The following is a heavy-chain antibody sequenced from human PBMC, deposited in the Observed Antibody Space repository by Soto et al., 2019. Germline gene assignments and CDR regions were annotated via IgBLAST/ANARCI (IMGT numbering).Heavy chain of an antibody. V-gene: IGHV5-10-1*01. D-gene: IGHD3-9*01. CDR2: IDPSDCYT. CDR1: GFSFTRYW. CDR3: ASLDYDILPGYDDAFDV. Sequence: GESLKTSSKGSGFSFTRYWIRWVSQMPGKGLEWRGRIDPSDCYTNDSPSFQGHVTISADKSINTACLQWSSLTASDTAMYYCASLDYDILPGYDDAFDVWGQGTMVTVSS. J-gene: IGHJ3*01.